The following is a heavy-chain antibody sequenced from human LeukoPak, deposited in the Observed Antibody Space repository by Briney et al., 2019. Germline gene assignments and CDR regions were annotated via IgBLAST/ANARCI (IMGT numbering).Heavy chain of an antibody. Sequence: CASVKLFCNASIYTLTELYTHWVPHASGKGLEYMRDFDPEDGETIYAQKFQGRVTMTEDTSTDTAYMELSSLRSEDTAVYYCATSIAAAGTFTYFDYWGQGTLVTVSS. V-gene: IGHV1-24*01. CDR3: ATSIAAAGTFTYFDY. J-gene: IGHJ4*02. D-gene: IGHD6-13*01. CDR2: FDPEDGET. CDR1: IYTLTELY.